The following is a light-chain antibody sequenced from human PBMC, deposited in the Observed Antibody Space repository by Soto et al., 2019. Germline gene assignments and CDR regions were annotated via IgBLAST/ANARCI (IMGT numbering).Light chain of an antibody. CDR2: DAS. CDR1: QSVSRY. Sequence: EIVLTQSPATVSLSPVEIATLSFMASQSVSRYLAWYQQKPGQAPRLLVYDASNRATVIPARFSGSGSGTDFTLTISRLEPEDFAVYYCQQYGSSPITFGQGTRLEIK. J-gene: IGKJ5*01. V-gene: IGKV3-20*01. CDR3: QQYGSSPIT.